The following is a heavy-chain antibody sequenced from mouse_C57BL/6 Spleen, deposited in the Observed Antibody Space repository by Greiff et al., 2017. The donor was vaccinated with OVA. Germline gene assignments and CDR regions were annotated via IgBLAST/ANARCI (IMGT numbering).Heavy chain of an antibody. CDR2: IHPNSGST. D-gene: IGHD2-2*01. CDR1: GYTFTSYW. Sequence: QVQLQQPGAELVKPGASVKLSCKASGYTFTSYWMHWVKQRPGQGLEWIGMIHPNSGSTNYNEKFKSKATLTVDKSSSTAYMQLSSLTSEDSAVYYIARKGYDYDAMDYWGQGTSVTVSS. CDR3: ARKGYDYDAMDY. V-gene: IGHV1-64*01. J-gene: IGHJ4*01.